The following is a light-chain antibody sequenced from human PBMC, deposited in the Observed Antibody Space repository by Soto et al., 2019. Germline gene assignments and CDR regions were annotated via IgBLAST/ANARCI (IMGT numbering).Light chain of an antibody. CDR1: QNVNNW. CDR3: QRYNSYSRT. CDR2: DAS. Sequence: DIQMTQSPSTLSASGGDSVTITCRASQNVNNWVAWYQQKPGKAPRFLIYDASSLESVVPSRFSGSGSGTDFTLTISSLQPDDCATYYCQRYNSYSRTFGQGTKVEIK. J-gene: IGKJ1*01. V-gene: IGKV1-5*01.